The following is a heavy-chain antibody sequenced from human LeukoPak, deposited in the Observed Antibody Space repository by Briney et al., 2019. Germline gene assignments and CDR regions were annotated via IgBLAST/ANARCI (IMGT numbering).Heavy chain of an antibody. J-gene: IGHJ3*02. D-gene: IGHD4-17*01. CDR3: ARDPNGDYIGAFDN. CDR1: GFIFREYA. CDR2: ITASDYTT. V-gene: IGHV3-23*01. Sequence: GGSLRPSCAASGFIFREYAVTWVRQAPGKGLEWVSSITASDYTTYADSVKGRFTISRDNSKNTLYLQMDSLRGDDTALYHCARDPNGDYIGAFDNWGQGTMVTVSS.